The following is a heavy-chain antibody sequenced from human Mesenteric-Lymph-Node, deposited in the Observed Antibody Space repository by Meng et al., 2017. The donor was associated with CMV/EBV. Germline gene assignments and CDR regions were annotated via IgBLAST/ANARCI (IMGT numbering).Heavy chain of an antibody. Sequence: GSVRSGLPQPPGEGLAWLGCIYYRGSTYYTPSLTGPVTISVDTSNHQFSLKLRPVTAADTAVYSCAWYNHRYCSSTSCPSRLGWFDPWGQGTLVTVSS. V-gene: IGHV4-31*01. CDR2: IYYRGST. CDR3: AWYNHRYCSSTSCPSRLGWFDP. J-gene: IGHJ5*02. D-gene: IGHD2-2*01. CDR1: GSV.